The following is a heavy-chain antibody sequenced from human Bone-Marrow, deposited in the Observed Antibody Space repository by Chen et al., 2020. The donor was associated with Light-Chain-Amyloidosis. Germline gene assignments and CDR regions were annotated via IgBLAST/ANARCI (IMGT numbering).Heavy chain of an antibody. Sequence: EVQLVESGGGVVQTGGSLTLSCAASGFTFDDYAMHWVRQGPGKGLEWVSLIVGDGRCTYYADSVKGRFTISRDNNKNSLSLQMNSLKSEDTALYYCAKSPRYSTGRFDYWGQGTLVTVSS. D-gene: IGHD4-4*01. J-gene: IGHJ4*02. CDR2: IVGDGRCT. V-gene: IGHV3-43*02. CDR1: GFTFDDYA. CDR3: AKSPRYSTGRFDY.